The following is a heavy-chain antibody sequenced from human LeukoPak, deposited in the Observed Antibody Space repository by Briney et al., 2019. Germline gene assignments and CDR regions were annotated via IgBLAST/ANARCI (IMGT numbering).Heavy chain of an antibody. D-gene: IGHD2-8*01. CDR3: MTERYWPNGGYVH. CDR1: GFSFSEDW. Sequence: GGSLRLSCVASGFSFSEDWMNWVRQAPGRGLEGLGRIKRQMDGATTDYAAPVKGRFTISRDDSKNTLSLQMNSLKTEDTAIYYCMTERYWPNGGYVHWGQGTLVTVSS. J-gene: IGHJ4*02. V-gene: IGHV3-15*01. CDR2: IKRQMDGATT.